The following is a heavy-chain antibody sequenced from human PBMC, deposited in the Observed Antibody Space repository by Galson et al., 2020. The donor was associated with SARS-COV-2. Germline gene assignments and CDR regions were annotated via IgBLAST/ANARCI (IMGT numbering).Heavy chain of an antibody. D-gene: IGHD4-17*01. CDR3: VRLSFYGDEVIDS. J-gene: IGHJ4*02. V-gene: IGHV4-39*01. Sequence: SETLSLTCSVSGGSIDNTDFYWGWIRQPPGKGLQWIGNIYYRGSTYYSPSFKGRVIMSVDTSRSQFSLNLNSVTAADTALYYCVRLSFYGDEVIDSWGQGKLVTVSS. CDR1: GGSIDNTDFY. CDR2: IYYRGST.